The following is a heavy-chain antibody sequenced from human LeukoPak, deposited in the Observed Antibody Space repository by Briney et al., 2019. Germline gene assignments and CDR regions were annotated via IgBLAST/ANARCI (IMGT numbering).Heavy chain of an antibody. D-gene: IGHD2-15*01. Sequence: SETLSLTCAVYGGSFSGYYWSWIRQPPGKGLEWIGEINHSGSTNYNPSLKSRVTISVDTSKNQFSLKLSSVTAADTAVYYCARRRHRYCSGGSCPPRNAFDIWGQGTMVTVSS. CDR1: GGSFSGYY. J-gene: IGHJ3*02. CDR2: INHSGST. V-gene: IGHV4-34*01. CDR3: ARRRHRYCSGGSCPPRNAFDI.